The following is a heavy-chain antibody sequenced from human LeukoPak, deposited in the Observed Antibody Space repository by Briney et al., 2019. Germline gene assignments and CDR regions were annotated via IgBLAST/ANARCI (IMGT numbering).Heavy chain of an antibody. D-gene: IGHD1-26*01. Sequence: GGSLRLSCAASGFTFSSYAMHWVRQAPGKGLEWVAVISYDGSNKYYADSVKGRFTISRDNSKNTLYLQMNSLRAEDTAVYYCARDFGGATILDYWGQGTLVTVSS. J-gene: IGHJ4*02. CDR2: ISYDGSNK. V-gene: IGHV3-30-3*01. CDR1: GFTFSSYA. CDR3: ARDFGGATILDY.